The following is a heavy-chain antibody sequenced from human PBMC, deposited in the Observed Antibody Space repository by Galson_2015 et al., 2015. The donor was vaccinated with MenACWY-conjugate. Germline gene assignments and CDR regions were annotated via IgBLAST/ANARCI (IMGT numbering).Heavy chain of an antibody. CDR3: TRVGGYDRPGGDY. V-gene: IGHV3-74*01. CDR2: INSDGSIG. Sequence: SLRLFCAASGFTFSSYWMHWVRQAPGKWLAWVSRINSDGSIGTYADSVKGRFTISRDNAKNTLYLQMDSLRADDTAVYYCTRVGGYDRPGGDYWGQGTLVTVSS. J-gene: IGHJ4*02. D-gene: IGHD5-12*01. CDR1: GFTFSSYW.